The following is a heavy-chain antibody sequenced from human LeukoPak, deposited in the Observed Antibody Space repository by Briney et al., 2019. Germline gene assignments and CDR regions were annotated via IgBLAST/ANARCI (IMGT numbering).Heavy chain of an antibody. CDR1: GFTFSSYS. J-gene: IGHJ4*02. CDR2: IRSDNSAT. CDR3: AREGSGSYLDY. Sequence: SGGSLRLSCAVSGFTFSSYSLNWVRQAPGKGLEWVSYIRSDNSATYHADSVKGRFTISRDNAKNSLYLQMHSLRAEDTAVYYCAREGSGSYLDYWGQGTLVTVSS. V-gene: IGHV3-48*04. D-gene: IGHD1-26*01.